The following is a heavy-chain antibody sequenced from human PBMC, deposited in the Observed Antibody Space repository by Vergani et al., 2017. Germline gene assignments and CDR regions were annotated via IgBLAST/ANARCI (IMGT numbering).Heavy chain of an antibody. V-gene: IGHV3-21*04. J-gene: IGHJ3*02. CDR1: GFTFSSYS. D-gene: IGHD3-16*01. CDR2: ISSSSSYI. CDR3: ARDGVSRLREPLDAFDI. Sequence: EVQLVESGGGLVKPGGSLRLSCAASGFTFSSYSMNWVRQAPGKGLEWVSSISSSSSYIYYADSVKGRFTISRDNAKNSLYLQMNSLRAEDTAVYYCARDGVSRLREPLDAFDIWGQGTMVTVSS.